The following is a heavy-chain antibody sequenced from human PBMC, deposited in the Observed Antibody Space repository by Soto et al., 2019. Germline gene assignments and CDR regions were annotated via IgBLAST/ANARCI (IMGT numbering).Heavy chain of an antibody. CDR2: IYAGGNT. J-gene: IGHJ4*02. CDR3: ARTFSGDYHLGL. V-gene: IGHV3-53*01. Sequence: AGGSLRLSCAASGFTVSNHYMSWVRQAPGKGLEWVSVIYAGGNTYYADSVKGRFTISRDSSKNTLYLQMNSLRAEDSAMYYCARTFSGDYHLGLWGQGTLVTVSS. CDR1: GFTVSNHY. D-gene: IGHD1-26*01.